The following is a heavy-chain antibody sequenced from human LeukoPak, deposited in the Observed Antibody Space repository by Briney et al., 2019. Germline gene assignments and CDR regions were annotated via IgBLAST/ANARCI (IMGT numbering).Heavy chain of an antibody. D-gene: IGHD1-26*01. Sequence: SETLSLTCTVSGGSISSSSYYWGWIRQPPGKGLEWIGSIYYSGSTYYNPSLKSRVTISVDTSKNQFSLKLSSVTAADTAVYYCARAGSGVVGASLLDYWGQGTLVTVSS. CDR2: IYYSGST. CDR3: ARAGSGVVGASLLDY. J-gene: IGHJ4*02. CDR1: GGSISSSSYY. V-gene: IGHV4-39*07.